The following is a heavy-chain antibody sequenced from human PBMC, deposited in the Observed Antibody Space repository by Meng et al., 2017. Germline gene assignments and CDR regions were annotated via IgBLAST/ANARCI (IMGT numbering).Heavy chain of an antibody. V-gene: IGHV6-1*01. J-gene: IGHJ4*02. Sequence: SQTLSLTCAIFGDSVSSNSAAWSWIRQSPSRGLEWLGRTYYRSKWYNDYAVSVKSRITINPDTSKNQFSLQLNSVTPEDTAVYYCARETTVTASDFDYWGQGTLVTVSS. CDR1: GDSVSSNSAA. CDR2: TYYRSKWYN. D-gene: IGHD4-11*01. CDR3: ARETTVTASDFDY.